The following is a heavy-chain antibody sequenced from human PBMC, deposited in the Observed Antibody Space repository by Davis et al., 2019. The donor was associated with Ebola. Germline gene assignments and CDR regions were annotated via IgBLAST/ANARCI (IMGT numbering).Heavy chain of an antibody. CDR2: INSDGSST. D-gene: IGHD3-10*01. V-gene: IGHV3-74*01. CDR3: AKDQVRRITMYGMDV. CDR1: GFTFSSYW. J-gene: IGHJ6*02. Sequence: GESLKISCAASGFTFSSYWMHWVRQAPGKGLVWVSRINSDGSSTSYADSVKGRFTISRDNAKNTLYLQMNSLRAEDTAVYYCAKDQVRRITMYGMDVWGQGTTVTVSS.